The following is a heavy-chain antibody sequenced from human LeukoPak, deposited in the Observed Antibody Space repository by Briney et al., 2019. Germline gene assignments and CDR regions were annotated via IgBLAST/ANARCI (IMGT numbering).Heavy chain of an antibody. CDR3: ARYSGYDSVTYYYGMDV. Sequence: SETLSLTCTVSGGSISSTSYYWGWIRQPPGKGLEWIGSIYYSGGTYYNPSLKSRVTIFVDTSKNQFSLKLSSVTAADTAVYYCARYSGYDSVTYYYGMDVWGQGTTVTVSS. D-gene: IGHD5-12*01. J-gene: IGHJ6*02. CDR1: GGSISSTSYY. CDR2: IYYSGGT. V-gene: IGHV4-39*07.